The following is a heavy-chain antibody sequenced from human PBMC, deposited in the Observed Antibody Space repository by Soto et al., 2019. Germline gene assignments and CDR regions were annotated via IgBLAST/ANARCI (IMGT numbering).Heavy chain of an antibody. V-gene: IGHV1-18*04. CDR3: ASTYTWNYANAFDI. CDR2: ISAYNGNT. Sequence: ASVKVSCKASGYTFTSYGISWVRQAPGQGLEWMGWISAYNGNTNYAQKLQGRVTMTTDTSTSTAYMELRSLRSDDTAVYYCASTYTWNYANAFDIWGQGXMVTV. J-gene: IGHJ3*02. D-gene: IGHD1-7*01. CDR1: GYTFTSYG.